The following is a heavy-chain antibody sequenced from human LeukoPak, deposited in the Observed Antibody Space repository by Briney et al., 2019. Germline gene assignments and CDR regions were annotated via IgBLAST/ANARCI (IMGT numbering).Heavy chain of an antibody. V-gene: IGHV1-18*01. CDR2: ISAYNGNT. CDR3: AEHSTWSIYGMDV. Sequence: ASVKVSCKTSGYTFTNSGFSWVRQAPGQGLEWMGWISAYNGNTNYAQNLQGRVTLTTDTSTSTAYMELRSLRSDDTAVYYCAEHSTWSIYGMDVWGQGTTVTVSS. J-gene: IGHJ6*02. CDR1: GYTFTNSG. D-gene: IGHD6-6*01.